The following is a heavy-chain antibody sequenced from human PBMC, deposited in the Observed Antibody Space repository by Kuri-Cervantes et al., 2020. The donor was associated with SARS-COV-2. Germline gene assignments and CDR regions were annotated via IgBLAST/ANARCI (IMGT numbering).Heavy chain of an antibody. D-gene: IGHD3-3*01. CDR2: ISYSGST. Sequence: LRLSCTVSGDSIISSSYYWDWIRQPPGKGLEWIGTISYSGSTNFSPSFMNRVSLSVDTSNNRFSLTLSSVTAADTAMYYCARFLRPLNYFDYWGHGRLVTVSS. CDR3: ARFLRPLNYFDY. J-gene: IGHJ4*01. CDR1: GDSIISSSYY. V-gene: IGHV4-39*01.